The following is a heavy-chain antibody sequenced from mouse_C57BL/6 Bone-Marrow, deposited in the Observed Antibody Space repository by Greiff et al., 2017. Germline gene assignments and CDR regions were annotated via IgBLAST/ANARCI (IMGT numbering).Heavy chain of an antibody. V-gene: IGHV5-2*01. CDR2: INSDGGST. D-gene: IGHD3-2*02. CDR3: ARQGRNSSGYD. CDR1: EYEFPSYD. Sequence: EVQVVESGGGLVQPGESLKLSCESNEYEFPSYDMSWVRKPPEKRLELVAAINSDGGSTYEPDTMERRFIIARDNTKKTLYLQMSSLRSEDTAFYYCARQGRNSSGYDWGQGTTLTVSS. J-gene: IGHJ2*01.